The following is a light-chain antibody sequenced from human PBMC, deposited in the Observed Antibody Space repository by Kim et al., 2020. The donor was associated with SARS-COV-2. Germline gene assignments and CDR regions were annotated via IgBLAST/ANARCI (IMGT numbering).Light chain of an antibody. J-gene: IGLJ1*01. CDR1: TGTMATDS. V-gene: IGLV6-57*02. CDR3: HSYDRDSHV. Sequence: GKTVTTASPGSTGTMATDSGRGNRRRRGSAPATVIYADNERPSGVPDRFSGSSDASSNSASLTISGLKTEDEADYYCHSYDRDSHVFGTGTKVTVL. CDR2: ADN.